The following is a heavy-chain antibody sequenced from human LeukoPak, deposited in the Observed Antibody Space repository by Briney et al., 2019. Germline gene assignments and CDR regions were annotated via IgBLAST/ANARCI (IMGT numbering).Heavy chain of an antibody. D-gene: IGHD6-19*01. CDR1: GYTFTSYY. CDR3: ARGSSGWYSVAY. CDR2: INPSGGST. V-gene: IGHV1-46*01. J-gene: IGHJ4*02. Sequence: GASVKVSCKASGYTFTSYYTHWVRQAPGQGLEWMGIINPSGGSTSYAQKFQGRVTMTRDASTSTVYMELSSLRSEDTAVYYCARGSSGWYSVAYWGQGTLVTVSS.